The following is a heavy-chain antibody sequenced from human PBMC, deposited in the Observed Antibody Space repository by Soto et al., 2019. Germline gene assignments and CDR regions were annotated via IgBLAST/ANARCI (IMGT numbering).Heavy chain of an antibody. Sequence: PGGSLRLSCAASGFTFSSYAMSWVRQAPGKGLEWVSAISGSGGSTYYADSVKGRFTISRDNSKNTLYLQMNSLRAEDTAVYYCAKGFYDILTGYYLLETYSYYGTDVWGQGTTVTVSS. CDR2: ISGSGGST. CDR1: GFTFSSYA. V-gene: IGHV3-23*01. CDR3: AKGFYDILTGYYLLETYSYYGTDV. J-gene: IGHJ6*02. D-gene: IGHD3-9*01.